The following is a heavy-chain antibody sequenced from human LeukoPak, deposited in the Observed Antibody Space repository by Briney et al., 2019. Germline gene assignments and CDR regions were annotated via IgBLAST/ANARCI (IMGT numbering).Heavy chain of an antibody. D-gene: IGHD2-8*01. CDR2: ISSSSTYI. Sequence: GGSLQLSCAASGFSFNTYSMNWVRRAPGKGLEWVSSISSSSTYIYFADSVKGRFTVSRDNARNSVYLQMNSLRVEDTAVYYCARIYLKMASASWGQGTLVTVSS. J-gene: IGHJ5*02. V-gene: IGHV3-21*01. CDR3: ARIYLKMASAS. CDR1: GFSFNTYS.